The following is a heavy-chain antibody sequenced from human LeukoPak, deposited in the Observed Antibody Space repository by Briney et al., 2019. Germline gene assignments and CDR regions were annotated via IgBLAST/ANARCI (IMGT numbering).Heavy chain of an antibody. Sequence: TGGSLRLSCVASGITVNRNWMHWVRQAPGKGLVCVSRITSDGSTTSYADSVRGRFTISRDNAKNTVYLQMNDLRAEDTAVYYCARDLTGAVFDFWGQGTLVTVSS. CDR2: ITSDGSTT. V-gene: IGHV3-74*01. CDR1: GITVNRNW. CDR3: ARDLTGAVFDF. D-gene: IGHD1-26*01. J-gene: IGHJ4*02.